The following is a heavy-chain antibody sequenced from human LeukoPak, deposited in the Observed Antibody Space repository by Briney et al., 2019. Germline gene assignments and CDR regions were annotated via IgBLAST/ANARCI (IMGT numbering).Heavy chain of an antibody. Sequence: SETLSLTCTVSGGSISSSPYYWAWIRQPPGKGLEWIGSSHYSGTTFYNPSFKSRVTISVDTSKNQFSLRLSSVTATDTAVFYCARLNMGAPIDYWGQGTLVTVSS. J-gene: IGHJ4*02. CDR2: SHYSGTT. V-gene: IGHV4-39*01. CDR3: ARLNMGAPIDY. D-gene: IGHD1-26*01. CDR1: GGSISSSPYY.